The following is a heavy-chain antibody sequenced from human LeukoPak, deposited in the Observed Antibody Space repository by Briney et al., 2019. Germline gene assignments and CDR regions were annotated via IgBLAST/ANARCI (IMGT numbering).Heavy chain of an antibody. V-gene: IGHV4-34*01. Sequence: PSETLSLTCAVYGGSFSGNYWIWIRQPPGKGLEWIGEINHSGSTNYNPSLKSRVTISVDTSKNQFSLKLSSVTAADTAVYYCARGPSIQLWSDPYYYYGMDVWGQGTTVTVSS. CDR3: ARGPSIQLWSDPYYYYGMDV. CDR2: INHSGST. J-gene: IGHJ6*02. CDR1: GGSFSGNY. D-gene: IGHD5-18*01.